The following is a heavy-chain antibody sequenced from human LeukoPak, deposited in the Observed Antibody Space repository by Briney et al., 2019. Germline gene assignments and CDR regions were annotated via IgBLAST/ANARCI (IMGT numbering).Heavy chain of an antibody. D-gene: IGHD5-18*01. CDR1: GFTFSSYA. J-gene: IGHJ5*02. Sequence: PGRSLRLSCAASGFTFSSYAMHWVRQAPGKGLEWVAVIWYDGSNKYYADSVKGRFTISRDNSKNTLYLQMNSLRAEDTAVYYCARASGYSQRGQGALDPWGQGTLVIVSS. V-gene: IGHV3-33*08. CDR2: IWYDGSNK. CDR3: ARASGYSQRGQGALDP.